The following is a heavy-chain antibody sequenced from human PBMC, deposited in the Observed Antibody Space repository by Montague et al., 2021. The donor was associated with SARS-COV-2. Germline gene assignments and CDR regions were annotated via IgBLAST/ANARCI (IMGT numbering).Heavy chain of an antibody. J-gene: IGHJ5*02. CDR3: ARQGDQLLLEYWFDP. V-gene: IGHV4-39*01. Sequence: SETLSLTCTVSGGSISSSSYYWGWIRQPPGKGLEWIGSIYYSGSTYYNPSLKSRVTISVGTSKNQFSLKLSSVTAADTAVYYCARQGDQLLLEYWFDPWGQGTLGTVSS. D-gene: IGHD2-2*01. CDR1: GGSISSSSYY. CDR2: IYYSGST.